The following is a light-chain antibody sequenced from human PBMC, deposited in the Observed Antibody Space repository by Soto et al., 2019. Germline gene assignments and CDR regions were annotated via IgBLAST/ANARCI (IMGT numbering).Light chain of an antibody. J-gene: IGLJ1*01. V-gene: IGLV2-23*01. CDR2: QGY. CDR1: SSDVGKYNL. CDR3: CAYAATYTYV. Sequence: QSALTQPASVSGTPGQSITISCTGTSSDVGKYNLVSWYQQHPGKAPKVMILQGYKRPSGVSNRFSGSKFGNTASLTISGLQAEDEAEYYCCAYAATYTYVFGTGTKVTVL.